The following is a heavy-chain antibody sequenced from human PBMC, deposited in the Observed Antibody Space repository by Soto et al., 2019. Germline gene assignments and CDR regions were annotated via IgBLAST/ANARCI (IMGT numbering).Heavy chain of an antibody. CDR3: ARDKARHQLGGNYYYAINV. D-gene: IGHD3-3*02. V-gene: IGHV1-69*12. CDR1: GGTFGNSA. J-gene: IGHJ6*02. Sequence: QVQLVQSGAEVKKPGSSVTVSCKASGGTFGNSAISWVRQAPGQGLEWMGGIIPIFSTPDYAQKFQGRVTITADESTSTAYMELTSLRSEDTAVYYCARDKARHQLGGNYYYAINVWGQGTTVTVSS. CDR2: IIPIFSTP.